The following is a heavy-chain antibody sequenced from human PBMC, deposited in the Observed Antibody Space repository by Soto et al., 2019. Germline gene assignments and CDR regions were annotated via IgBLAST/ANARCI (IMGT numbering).Heavy chain of an antibody. Sequence: SETLSLTCSVPGGSVSDKTYYWSWIRQPPGKRLEWIGYVYYSGTTNYNPSLKSRVTISVDLSKNRFSLRLSSVTTADTALYYCARTTAVPNTLRSRYFFDYWGQGTLVTVSS. V-gene: IGHV4-61*01. CDR3: ARTTAVPNTLRSRYFFDY. CDR1: GGSVSDKTYY. J-gene: IGHJ4*02. CDR2: VYYSGTT. D-gene: IGHD4-17*01.